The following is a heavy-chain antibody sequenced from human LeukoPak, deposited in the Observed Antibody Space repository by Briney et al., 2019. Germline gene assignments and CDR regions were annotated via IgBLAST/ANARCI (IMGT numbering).Heavy chain of an antibody. CDR3: AREERSYSSGWYNY. J-gene: IGHJ4*02. CDR2: INPNSGGT. V-gene: IGHV1-2*06. D-gene: IGHD6-19*01. CDR1: GYTFTGYY. Sequence: ASVTVSFTASGYTFTGYYMHWVRQAPGQGLEWMGRINPNSGGTNYAQKFQGRVTMTRDTSISTAYMELSRLRSDDTAVYYCAREERSYSSGWYNYWGQGTLVTVSS.